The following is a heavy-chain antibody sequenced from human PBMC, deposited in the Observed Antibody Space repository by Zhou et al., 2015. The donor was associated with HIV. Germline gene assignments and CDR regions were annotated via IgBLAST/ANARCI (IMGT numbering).Heavy chain of an antibody. CDR1: GYTFTSYS. J-gene: IGHJ4*02. V-gene: IGHV1-69*01. Sequence: QVQLVQSGAEVKKPGASVKVSCKASGYTFTSYSMHWVRQAPGQGLEWMGGIIPIFGTANYAQKFQGRVTITADESTSTAYMELSSLRSEDTAVYYCARDRENDGYFDYWGQGTLVTVSS. CDR2: IIPIFGTA. CDR3: ARDRENDGYFDY. D-gene: IGHD1-26*01.